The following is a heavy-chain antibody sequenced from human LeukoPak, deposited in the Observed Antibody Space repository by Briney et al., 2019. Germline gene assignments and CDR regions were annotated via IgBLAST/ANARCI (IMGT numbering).Heavy chain of an antibody. J-gene: IGHJ4*02. V-gene: IGHV3-7*01. Sequence: GGSLRLSCAASGFIFRNYWMGWVRQAPGKGLEWVANTKPDGSAEYYADSVRGRFTTTRDNANNFLYLQMNSLRAEDTAVYYCARDDGLNTNFDYWGQGTLVTVSS. CDR1: GFIFRNYW. CDR3: ARDDGLNTNFDY. CDR2: TKPDGSAE. D-gene: IGHD5-24*01.